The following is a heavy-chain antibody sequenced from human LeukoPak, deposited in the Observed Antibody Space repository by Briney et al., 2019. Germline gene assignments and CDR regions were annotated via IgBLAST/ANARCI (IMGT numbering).Heavy chain of an antibody. CDR2: IDYSGGSS. CDR3: AKDPGSYGSGSYGDY. CDR1: GFTLSSYE. D-gene: IGHD3-10*01. V-gene: IGHV3-23*01. J-gene: IGHJ4*02. Sequence: PGGSLRLSCTVSGFTLSSYEMSWIRQAPGKGLEWVSGIDYSGGSSYYADSVKGRFTISRDNSKNTLYLQMNSLRAEDTAVYYCAKDPGSYGSGSYGDYWGQGTLVTVSS.